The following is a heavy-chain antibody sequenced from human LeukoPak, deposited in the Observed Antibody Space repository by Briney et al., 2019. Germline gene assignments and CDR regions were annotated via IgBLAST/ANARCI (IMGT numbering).Heavy chain of an antibody. V-gene: IGHV3-7*01. D-gene: IGHD3-16*01. CDR3: ATYTHWVAGDV. J-gene: IGHJ6*02. CDR1: GFTFSSYS. Sequence: AGGSLRLSCAASGFTFSSYSMNWVRQAPGKGLEWVANMNQDGSAKGYVDSVKGRFTISRDNARNSLYLQMSSLRPEDTAVYYCATYTHWVAGDVWGQGTTVTVSS. CDR2: MNQDGSAK.